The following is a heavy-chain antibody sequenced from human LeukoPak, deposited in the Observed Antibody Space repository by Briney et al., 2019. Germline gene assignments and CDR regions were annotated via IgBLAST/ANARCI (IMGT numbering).Heavy chain of an antibody. CDR1: GFTVSTNY. D-gene: IGHD4-11*01. CDR3: ARHYSNSLYYYYGLDV. J-gene: IGHJ6*02. Sequence: TGGSLRLSCAVSGFTVSTNYMSWVRQAAGKGLEWVSLMYTDGGTLYADSVKGRFTISRDSSKNTLFLQMNSLRAEDTAVYYCARHYSNSLYYYYGLDVWGQGTTVTVSS. V-gene: IGHV3-66*04. CDR2: MYTDGGT.